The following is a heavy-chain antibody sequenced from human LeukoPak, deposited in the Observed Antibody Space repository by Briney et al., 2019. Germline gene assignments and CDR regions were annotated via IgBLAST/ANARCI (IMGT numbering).Heavy chain of an antibody. CDR3: ARTPAPPYGDYVNWFDP. CDR1: GGSISSYY. CDR2: IYYSGST. Sequence: SETLSLTCTVSGGSISSYYWSWIRQPPGKGLEWIGYIYYSGSTNYNPSLKSRVTISADTSKNQFSLKLSSVTAADTAVYYCARTPAPPYGDYVNWFDPWGQGTLVTVSS. V-gene: IGHV4-59*01. J-gene: IGHJ5*02. D-gene: IGHD4-17*01.